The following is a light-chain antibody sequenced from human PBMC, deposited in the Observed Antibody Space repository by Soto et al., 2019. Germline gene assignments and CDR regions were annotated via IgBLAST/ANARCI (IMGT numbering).Light chain of an antibody. CDR1: TSDVGSNDL. J-gene: IGLJ2*01. CDR3: CSYAGSSTLV. Sequence: QSALTQPASVAGSPGQSITISCTGTTSDVGSNDLDSWYQHHPGKAPKLMIYEGSKRPSGVSNLFSGSKSGTTASLTISGLQAEDEADYYCCSYAGSSTLVFGGGTKLTVL. V-gene: IGLV2-23*01. CDR2: EGS.